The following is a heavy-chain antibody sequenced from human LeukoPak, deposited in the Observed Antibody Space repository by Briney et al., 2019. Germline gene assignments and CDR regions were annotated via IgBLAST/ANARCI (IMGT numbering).Heavy chain of an antibody. D-gene: IGHD6-6*01. CDR1: GYTFTGYY. Sequence: ASVKVSCKASGYTFTGYYMHWVRQAPGQGLEWMGWINPNSGGTNYAQKFQGWVTMTRDTSISTAYMELSRLRSDDTAVYYCARGHSSLDYYYYYGMDVWGQGTTVTVPS. CDR2: INPNSGGT. J-gene: IGHJ6*02. V-gene: IGHV1-2*04. CDR3: ARGHSSLDYYYYYGMDV.